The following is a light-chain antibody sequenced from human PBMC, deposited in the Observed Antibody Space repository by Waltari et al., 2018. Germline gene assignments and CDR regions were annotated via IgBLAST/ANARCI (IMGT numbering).Light chain of an antibody. Sequence: DIQMTQSPSSLSASVGDRVTITCRASQGISNFLAWYQQKPGIVPELLIYAASTVQSGVPSRFSGSGSGTDFTLTISSLQPEDVATDYCQKYNSAPYTFGQGTKLEIK. CDR1: QGISNF. J-gene: IGKJ2*01. CDR2: AAS. CDR3: QKYNSAPYT. V-gene: IGKV1-27*01.